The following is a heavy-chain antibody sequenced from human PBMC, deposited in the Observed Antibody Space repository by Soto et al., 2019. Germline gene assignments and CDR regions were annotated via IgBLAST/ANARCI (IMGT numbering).Heavy chain of an antibody. J-gene: IGHJ6*02. CDR3: TKHWGGPPYYYAMDV. Sequence: SVKVSCKASGFTLTDSAVQWVRQARGQRLEWIGWIVVGSGITNYAQKFQERVTITWDLSTSTAYMELSSLRAEDTAIYYCTKHWGGPPYYYAMDVWGQGTTVTVSS. V-gene: IGHV1-58*01. D-gene: IGHD7-27*01. CDR1: GFTLTDSA. CDR2: IVVGSGIT.